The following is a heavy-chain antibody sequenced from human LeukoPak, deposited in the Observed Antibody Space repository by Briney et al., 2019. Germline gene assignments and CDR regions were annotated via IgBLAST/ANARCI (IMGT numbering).Heavy chain of an antibody. CDR3: ARESDDSSGYLTGYFDY. CDR1: GYTFTNYG. J-gene: IGHJ4*02. Sequence: ASVKVSCKASGYTFTNYGINWVRQAPGQGLEWMGWISAYNGNTNYAQKLQGRVTMTTDTSTSTAYMELRSLRPDDTAVYYCARESDDSSGYLTGYFDYWGQGTLVTVSS. CDR2: ISAYNGNT. V-gene: IGHV1-18*01. D-gene: IGHD3-22*01.